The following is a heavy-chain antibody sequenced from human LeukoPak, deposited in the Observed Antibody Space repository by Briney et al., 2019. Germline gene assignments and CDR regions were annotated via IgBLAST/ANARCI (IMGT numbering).Heavy chain of an antibody. J-gene: IGHJ4*02. V-gene: IGHV4-59*08. D-gene: IGHD3-3*01. CDR1: GGSISSYY. CDR2: IYYSGST. CDR3: ASALTIFGVAAFDY. Sequence: SETLSLTCTVSGGSISSYYWSWIRQPPGKGLEWIGYIYYSGSTNYNPSLKSRVTISVDTSKNQFSLKLNSVTAADTAVYYCASALTIFGVAAFDYWGQGTLVTVSS.